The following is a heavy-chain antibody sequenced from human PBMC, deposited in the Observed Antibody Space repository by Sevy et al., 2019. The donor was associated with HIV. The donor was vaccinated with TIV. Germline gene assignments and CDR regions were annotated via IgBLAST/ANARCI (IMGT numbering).Heavy chain of an antibody. J-gene: IGHJ4*02. V-gene: IGHV1-24*01. D-gene: IGHD3-22*01. CDR3: TTTKDYYESSGSPFDY. CDR2: FDPEDGET. Sequence: ASVKVSCKVSRYTLTKLGMHWVRQAPGKGLEWMGSFDPEDGETIYAQKFQGRLTMTEDTSTDTAYMDLSSLRSEDTAVYFCTTTKDYYESSGSPFDYWGQGTVVTVSS. CDR1: RYTLTKLG.